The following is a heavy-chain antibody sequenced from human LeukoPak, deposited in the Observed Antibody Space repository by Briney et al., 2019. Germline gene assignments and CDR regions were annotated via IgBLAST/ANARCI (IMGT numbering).Heavy chain of an antibody. CDR2: IKQDGSEK. Sequence: GGSLRLSCVGSGFTFSTYWMSWVRQAPGKGLEWVANIKQDGSEKYYADSVKGRFTISRDNAKNLLYLQMNSLRVEDTAVYYCARKWAGNYYYGMDVWGQGTTVTVSS. CDR1: GFTFSTYW. D-gene: IGHD1-26*01. CDR3: ARKWAGNYYYGMDV. J-gene: IGHJ6*02. V-gene: IGHV3-7*03.